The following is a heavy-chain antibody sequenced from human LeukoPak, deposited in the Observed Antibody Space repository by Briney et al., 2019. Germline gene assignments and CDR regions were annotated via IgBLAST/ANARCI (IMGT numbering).Heavy chain of an antibody. CDR1: GGSISSSSYY. Sequence: ETLSLTCTVSGGSISSSSYYWGWIRQPPGKGLEWIGSIYYSGSTYYNPSLKSRVTISVDTSKSQFSLKLSSVTAADTAVYYCASRVLDAFDIWGQGTMVTVSS. J-gene: IGHJ3*02. CDR2: IYYSGST. D-gene: IGHD3-10*01. V-gene: IGHV4-39*01. CDR3: ASRVLDAFDI.